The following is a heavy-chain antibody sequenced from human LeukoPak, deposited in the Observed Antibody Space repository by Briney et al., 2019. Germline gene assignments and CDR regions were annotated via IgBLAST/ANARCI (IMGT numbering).Heavy chain of an antibody. CDR3: AKDPFTSGWYQYYFDY. Sequence: GGSLRLSCAASGFAFSSYAMSWVRQAPGKGLEWVSAISGSGGSTYYADSVKGRFTISRDNSKNTLYLQMNSLRAEDTAVYYCAKDPFTSGWYQYYFDYWGQGTLVTVSS. D-gene: IGHD6-19*01. CDR1: GFAFSSYA. J-gene: IGHJ4*02. V-gene: IGHV3-23*01. CDR2: ISGSGGST.